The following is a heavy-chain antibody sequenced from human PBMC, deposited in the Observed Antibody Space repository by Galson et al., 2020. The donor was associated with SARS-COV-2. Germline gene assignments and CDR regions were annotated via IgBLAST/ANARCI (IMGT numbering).Heavy chain of an antibody. CDR3: ARAGPQLVRTLSVGDYYYYGMDV. V-gene: IGHV3-48*03. D-gene: IGHD6-6*01. J-gene: IGHJ6*02. CDR1: GFTFSSYE. CDR2: ISSSGSTI. Sequence: GGSLRLSCAASGFTFSSYEMNWVRQAPGKGLEWVSYISSSGSTIYYADSVKGRFTISRDNAKNSLYLQMNSLRAEDTAVYYCARAGPQLVRTLSVGDYYYYGMDVWGQGTTVTVSS.